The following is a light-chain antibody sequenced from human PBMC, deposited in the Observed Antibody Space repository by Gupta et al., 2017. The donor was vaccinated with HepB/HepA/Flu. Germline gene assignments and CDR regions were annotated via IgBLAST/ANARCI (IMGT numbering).Light chain of an antibody. CDR2: LNSDGSH. J-gene: IGLJ2*01. CDR3: QTWGTGIVV. Sequence: QLVLTHSPSASASLVASVKLTCTLSSGHSSYAIAWHQQQPEKGPRYLMKLNSDGSHSKGDGIPDRFSGSSSGAERYLTISSLQSEDEADYYCQTWGTGIVVFGGGTKLTVL. V-gene: IGLV4-69*01. CDR1: SGHSSYA.